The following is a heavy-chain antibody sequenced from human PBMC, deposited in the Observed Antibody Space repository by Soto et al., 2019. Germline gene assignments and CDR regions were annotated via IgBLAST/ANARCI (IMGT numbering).Heavy chain of an antibody. Sequence: GASVKVSCKASGFTFTSSAVQWVRQARGQRLEWIGWIVVGSDNTNYAQKFQERVTITRDMSTSTAYMELSSLRSEDTAVYYCAGITIPDPHPPDVWGQGTTVTAS. J-gene: IGHJ6*02. CDR2: IVVGSDNT. D-gene: IGHD3-3*01. V-gene: IGHV1-58*01. CDR1: GFTFTSSA. CDR3: AGITIPDPHPPDV.